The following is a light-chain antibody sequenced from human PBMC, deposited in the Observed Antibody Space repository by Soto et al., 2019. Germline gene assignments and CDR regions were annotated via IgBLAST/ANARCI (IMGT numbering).Light chain of an antibody. CDR2: GAS. V-gene: IGKV1-17*01. CDR1: QGIRND. CDR3: QQYNSYWT. J-gene: IGKJ1*01. Sequence: IQMTQFPSSLSASVGDRVTITCRASQGIRNDLGWYQQKSGKAPKLLILGASTLQSGVPSRFSGSGSGTEFTLTISSLQPDDFATYYCQQYNSYWTFGQGTKV.